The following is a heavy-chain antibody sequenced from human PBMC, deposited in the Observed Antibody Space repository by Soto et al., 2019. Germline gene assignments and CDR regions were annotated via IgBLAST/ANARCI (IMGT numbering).Heavy chain of an antibody. CDR2: ISAYNGNT. D-gene: IGHD5-18*01. J-gene: IGHJ4*02. V-gene: IGHV1-18*04. Sequence: ASVKVSWKASGYTFTTYGISWVRQAPGQGLEWLGWISAYNGNTNYAQKLQGRVAMTTDTSTSTTYMELRSLRSDDTAIYYCARDGYSAGYCGDRGLLGIDYWGQGTLVAVSS. CDR3: ARDGYSAGYCGDRGLLGIDY. CDR1: GYTFTTYG.